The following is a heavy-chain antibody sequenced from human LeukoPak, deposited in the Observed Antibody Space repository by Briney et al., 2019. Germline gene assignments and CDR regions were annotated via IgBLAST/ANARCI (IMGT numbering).Heavy chain of an antibody. CDR2: IWYDGSNE. V-gene: IGHV3-33*01. J-gene: IGHJ4*02. D-gene: IGHD4-23*01. CDR1: GFTFGTYG. CDR3: ARDYSSGNEGQDY. Sequence: PGRSLRLSCAASGFTFGTYGMHWVRQAPGKGLEWVALIWYDGSNEYYAHSVKGRFTISRANSKNTLYLQMNSLRAEDTAIYYCARDYSSGNEGQDYWGQGTLVTVSS.